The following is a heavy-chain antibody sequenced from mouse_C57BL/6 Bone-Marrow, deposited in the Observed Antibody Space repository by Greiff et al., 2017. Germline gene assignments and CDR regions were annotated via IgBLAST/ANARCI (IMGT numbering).Heavy chain of an antibody. CDR2: ISSGGSYN. V-gene: IGHV5-6*02. J-gene: IGHJ1*03. CDR3: ARHRYFDV. CDR1: GFTFSSYG. Sequence: DVKLVESGGDLVKPGGSLKLSCAASGFTFSSYGMSWVRQTPDKRLEWVATISSGGSYNYYPDSVKGRFTISRDNAKNTLYLQMSSLKSEDTAMYYCARHRYFDVWGTGTTVTVSS.